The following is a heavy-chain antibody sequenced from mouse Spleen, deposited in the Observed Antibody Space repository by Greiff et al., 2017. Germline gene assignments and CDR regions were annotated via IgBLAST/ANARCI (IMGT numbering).Heavy chain of an antibody. Sequence: QVQLQQPGAELVKPGASVKLSCKASGYTFTSYWMHWVKQRPGQGLEWIGMIHPNSGSTNYNEKFKSKATLTVDKSSSTAYMQLSSLTSEDSAVYYCAREGYSNDYAMDYWGQGTSVTVSS. CDR2: IHPNSGST. V-gene: IGHV1-64*01. J-gene: IGHJ4*01. CDR1: GYTFTSYW. CDR3: AREGYSNDYAMDY. D-gene: IGHD2-5*01.